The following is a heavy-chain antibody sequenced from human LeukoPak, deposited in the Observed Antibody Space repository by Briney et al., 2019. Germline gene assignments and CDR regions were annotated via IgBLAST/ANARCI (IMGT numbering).Heavy chain of an antibody. V-gene: IGHV3-9*01. J-gene: IGHJ6*02. CDR2: ISWNSGKI. CDR3: VRPTYYYASGSYCRGVEPCNGLDV. Sequence: GRSLRLSCAASGFSFDDYDMHWVRQAPGKGLEWVSGISWNSGKIDYADSVKGRFTISRDNANNSLHLQMNSLRAEDTALYYCVRPTYYYASGSYCRGVEPCNGLDVWGQGTTVTVSS. CDR1: GFSFDDYD. D-gene: IGHD3-10*01.